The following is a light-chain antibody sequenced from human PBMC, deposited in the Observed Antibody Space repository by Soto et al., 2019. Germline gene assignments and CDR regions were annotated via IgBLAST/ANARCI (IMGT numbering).Light chain of an antibody. CDR1: QDIRND. V-gene: IGKV1-6*01. J-gene: IGKJ1*01. CDR2: AAF. CDR3: LQYYNFSWT. Sequence: AIQMTQSPSSLSASVGDRVTITCRASQDIRNDLAWYQQKPGQAPHLLIFAAFNLQSGVPSRFSGGGSGTHFTLTISSLQPDDVATYDCLQYYNFSWTFGQGTKVDIK.